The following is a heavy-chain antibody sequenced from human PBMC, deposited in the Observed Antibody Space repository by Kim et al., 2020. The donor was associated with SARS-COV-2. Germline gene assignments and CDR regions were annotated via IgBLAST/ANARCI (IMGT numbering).Heavy chain of an antibody. CDR3: ARFGGGASMGYYYYYMDV. J-gene: IGHJ6*03. V-gene: IGHV3-48*03. D-gene: IGHD3-16*01. Sequence: KGRFTISRDNAKNSLYLKMNSLRAEDTAVYYCARFGGGASMGYYYYYMDVWGKGTTVTVSS.